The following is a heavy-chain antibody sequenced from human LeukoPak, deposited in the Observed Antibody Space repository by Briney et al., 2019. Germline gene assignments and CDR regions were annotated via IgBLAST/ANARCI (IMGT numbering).Heavy chain of an antibody. V-gene: IGHV3-33*01. D-gene: IGHD2-2*01. CDR1: GFTFSSYG. Sequence: GRSLRLSCAASGFTFSSYGMHWVRQAPGKGLEWVAVIWYDGSNKYYADSVKGRFTISRDNSKNTLYLQMNSLRAEDTAVYYCARVRAIYDAFDIWGQGTMVTVSS. J-gene: IGHJ3*02. CDR3: ARVRAIYDAFDI. CDR2: IWYDGSNK.